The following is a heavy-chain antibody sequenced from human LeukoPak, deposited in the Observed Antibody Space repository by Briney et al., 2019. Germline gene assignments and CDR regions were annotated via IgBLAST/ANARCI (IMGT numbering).Heavy chain of an antibody. CDR1: GGSISSYY. V-gene: IGHV4-59*08. J-gene: IGHJ4*02. CDR3: ARHHDYGDYVLYFDY. D-gene: IGHD4-17*01. Sequence: SETLSLTCTVSGGSISSYYWSWIRQPPGKGLEWIAYIYYSGSTNYSPSLKSRVTISVDTSKNQFSLKLSSVTAADTAVYYCARHHDYGDYVLYFDYWGQGTLVTVSS. CDR2: IYYSGST.